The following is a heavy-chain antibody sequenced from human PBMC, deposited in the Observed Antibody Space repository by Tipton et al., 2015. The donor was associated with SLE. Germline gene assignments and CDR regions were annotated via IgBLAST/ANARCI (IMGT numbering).Heavy chain of an antibody. CDR1: GGSLRSYY. CDR2: VYFGGST. Sequence: LSLTCTVSGGSLRSYYWTWIRQPAGKGLEWIGRVYFGGSTNYNPSLKSRVAISLDTSKNQFSLKLKSVTAADTAVYFCARAMAWTGDPLHFDYWGQGSLVTVSS. J-gene: IGHJ4*02. D-gene: IGHD3/OR15-3a*01. CDR3: ARAMAWTGDPLHFDY. V-gene: IGHV4-4*07.